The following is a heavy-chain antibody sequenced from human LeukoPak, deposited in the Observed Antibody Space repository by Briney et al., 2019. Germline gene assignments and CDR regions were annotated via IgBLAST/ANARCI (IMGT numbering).Heavy chain of an antibody. D-gene: IGHD3-10*01. J-gene: IGHJ4*02. CDR1: GFTFSTYA. CDR2: ISGSDDNT. V-gene: IGHV3-23*01. CDR3: AKDLYGSGSRPYYFDY. Sequence: GGSLRHSCAATGFTFSTYALTWVRQAPGKGLDGVSSISGSDDNTYYADSVKGRFTIFRDNSKNTLYLQMNRLRAEDTAVYYCAKDLYGSGSRPYYFDYWGQGTLVSVSS.